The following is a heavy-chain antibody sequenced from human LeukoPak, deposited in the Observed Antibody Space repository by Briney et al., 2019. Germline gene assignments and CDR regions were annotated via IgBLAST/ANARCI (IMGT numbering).Heavy chain of an antibody. V-gene: IGHV3-7*04. J-gene: IGHJ4*02. D-gene: IGHD4-23*01. CDR1: GFTFSDYW. CDR2: IKQDGSGK. Sequence: GGSLRLSCAASGFTFSDYWMTWVRQAPGKGLDWVANIKQDGSGKYYVDSVKGRFTSSRDNAKSSLYLQMNSLRAEDTAVYYCARPPLTVITPADYWGQGTLVTVSS. CDR3: ARPPLTVITPADY.